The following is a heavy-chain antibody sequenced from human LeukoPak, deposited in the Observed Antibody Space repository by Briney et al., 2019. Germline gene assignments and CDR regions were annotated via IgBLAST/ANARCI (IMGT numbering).Heavy chain of an antibody. V-gene: IGHV3-30*03. J-gene: IGHJ4*02. Sequence: GRSLRLSCAASGFTFSTYGMHWVRQAPGKGLEWVAVISYDGRDKYYADSVRGRFTISRDNSKNTLYLQMNSLRAEDTAVYYCARGSSVVGLDWGQGTLVTVSS. CDR3: ARGSSVVGLD. CDR1: GFTFSTYG. CDR2: ISYDGRDK. D-gene: IGHD2-15*01.